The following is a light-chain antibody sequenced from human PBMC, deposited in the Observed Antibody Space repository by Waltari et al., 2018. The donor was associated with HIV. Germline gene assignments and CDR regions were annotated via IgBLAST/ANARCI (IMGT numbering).Light chain of an antibody. V-gene: IGKV3-15*01. Sequence: EIVMTQSPASLSVSSGERATLSCRASQSLSSDLAWYQHKPGQAPRLLIYDSSTRATGIPVRFSGSGSGTEFTLTISSLQSEDFATYYCQQYNAWPRTFGQGTKVEI. CDR1: QSLSSD. J-gene: IGKJ1*01. CDR2: DSS. CDR3: QQYNAWPRT.